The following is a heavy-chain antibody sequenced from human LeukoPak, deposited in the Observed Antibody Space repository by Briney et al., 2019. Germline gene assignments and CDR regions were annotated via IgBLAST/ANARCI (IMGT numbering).Heavy chain of an antibody. V-gene: IGHV4-4*02. D-gene: IGHD3-10*01. CDR3: ASTRSGKISSPY. CDR2: IYHSGST. J-gene: IGHJ4*02. Sequence: GSLRLSCAASGFTFSSYWMSWVRQPPGKGLEWIGEIYHSGSTNYNPSLKSRVTISVDKSKNQFSLKLSSVTAADTAVYYCASTRSGKISSPYWGQGTLVTVSS. CDR1: GFTFSSYW.